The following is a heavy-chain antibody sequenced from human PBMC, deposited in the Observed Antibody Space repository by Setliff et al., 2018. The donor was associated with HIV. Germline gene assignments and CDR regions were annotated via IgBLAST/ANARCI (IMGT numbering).Heavy chain of an antibody. J-gene: IGHJ3*02. D-gene: IGHD5-18*01. V-gene: IGHV4-59*01. Sequence: SETLSLTCTFSTGSISRYYWNWIRQPPGKGLEWIGYIYYSGSTNYNPSLKSRVTISLDTSKNQFSLNLSSVTAADTAVYYCARANSIKGYSYGPDAFDMWGHGTRVTVS. CDR3: ARANSIKGYSYGPDAFDM. CDR1: TGSISRYY. CDR2: IYYSGST.